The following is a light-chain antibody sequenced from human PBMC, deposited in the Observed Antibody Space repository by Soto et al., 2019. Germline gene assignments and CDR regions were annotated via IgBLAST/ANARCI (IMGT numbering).Light chain of an antibody. CDR2: DAS. J-gene: IGKJ4*01. CDR3: QQRSNWPLT. Sequence: EIVLTQSPATLSLSPGERATLSCRPSKSVSSSLAWYQQKPGQAPRLLIYDASNRATGIPARFSGSGSGTDFTLTISSLEPEDFAVYYCQQRSNWPLTFGGGTKVEIK. V-gene: IGKV3-11*01. CDR1: KSVSSS.